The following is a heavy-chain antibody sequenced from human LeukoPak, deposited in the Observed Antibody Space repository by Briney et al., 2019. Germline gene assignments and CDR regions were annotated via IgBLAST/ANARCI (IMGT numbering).Heavy chain of an antibody. J-gene: IGHJ4*02. CDR3: AKVDCSTVTAGFDY. CDR1: GFTFSSYD. V-gene: IGHV3-23*01. Sequence: GGSLRLSCAASGFTFSSYDMSWVRQAPGKGLEWVSSISGSGGSTYYADSVKGRFTISRDNSKNTLYLQMNSLRAENAAVYYCAKVDCSTVTAGFDYYGQGTLVIVSS. CDR2: ISGSGGST. D-gene: IGHD4-17*01.